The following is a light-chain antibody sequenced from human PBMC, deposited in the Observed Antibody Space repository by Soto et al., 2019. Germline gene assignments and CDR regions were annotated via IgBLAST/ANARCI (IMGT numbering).Light chain of an antibody. J-gene: IGKJ3*01. CDR1: QSVSNNY. V-gene: IGKV3-20*01. CDR2: GVS. CDR3: QQYDRSPFT. Sequence: EIVLTQSPGTLSLSPGVIATLSCRASQSVSNNYLAWFQQKPGQAPRVLIYGVSSRATGIPDRFSGSGSGTDFTLTISRLEPEDFAVYYCQQYDRSPFTFGRGTKVDIK.